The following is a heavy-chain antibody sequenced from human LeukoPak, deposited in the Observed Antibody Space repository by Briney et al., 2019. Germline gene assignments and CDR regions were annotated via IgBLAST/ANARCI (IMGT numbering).Heavy chain of an antibody. CDR2: ISGSGGST. J-gene: IGHJ4*02. Sequence: GGSLRLSCEASGLTFSRDAMSWVRQAPGKRLEWVSAISGSGGSTYYADSVKGRFTISRDNSKNTLYLQMNSLRAEDTAVYYCAKYFPRFDDYSRWANEYYFDYWGQGTLVTVSS. D-gene: IGHD4-11*01. CDR1: GLTFSRDA. V-gene: IGHV3-23*01. CDR3: AKYFPRFDDYSRWANEYYFDY.